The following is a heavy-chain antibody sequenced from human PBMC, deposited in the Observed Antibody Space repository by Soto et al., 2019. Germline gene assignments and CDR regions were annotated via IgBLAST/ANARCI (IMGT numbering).Heavy chain of an antibody. Sequence: SETLSLTCSVSGGSLSSYFWSWIRQPPGKGLEWIGYVYHTGNTYYNPSLKSRVTISLDTSKNQVSLRLRSVTAADTAVYYCAREQYNWKLWGQGTLVTVSS. J-gene: IGHJ4*02. D-gene: IGHD1-20*01. CDR1: GGSLSSYF. V-gene: IGHV4-59*01. CDR2: VYHTGNT. CDR3: AREQYNWKL.